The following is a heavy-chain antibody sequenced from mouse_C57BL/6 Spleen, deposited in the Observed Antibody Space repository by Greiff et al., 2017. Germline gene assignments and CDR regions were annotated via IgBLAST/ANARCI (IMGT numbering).Heavy chain of an antibody. CDR2: IWSDGST. Sequence: VKLMESGPGLVAPSQSLSITCTVSGFSLTSYGVHWVRQPPGKGLEWLVVIWSDGSTTYNSALKSRLSISKDNSKSQVFLKMNSLQTDDPAMYYCTRHGYYYGSTLYAMDYWGQGTSVTVSS. CDR1: GFSLTSYG. CDR3: TRHGYYYGSTLYAMDY. V-gene: IGHV2-6-1*01. J-gene: IGHJ4*01. D-gene: IGHD1-1*01.